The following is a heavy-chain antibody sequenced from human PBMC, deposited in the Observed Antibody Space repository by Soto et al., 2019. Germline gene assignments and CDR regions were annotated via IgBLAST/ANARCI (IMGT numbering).Heavy chain of an antibody. D-gene: IGHD3-22*01. J-gene: IGHJ3*02. V-gene: IGHV5-51*01. CDR2: IYPGDSDT. CDR1: GDSFTNYW. Sequence: GESLKICWKGSGDSFTNYWVGWMRQMPGKGLEWMGIIYPGDSDTRYSPSFQGQVTISADKSISTAYLQWSSLKASDTAMYYCARRLEDSSGYGAFDIWGQGTMVTVSS. CDR3: ARRLEDSSGYGAFDI.